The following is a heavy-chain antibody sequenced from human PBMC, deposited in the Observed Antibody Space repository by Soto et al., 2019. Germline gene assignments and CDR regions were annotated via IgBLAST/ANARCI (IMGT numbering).Heavy chain of an antibody. CDR1: GFTFLIFT. V-gene: IGHV3-21*01. CDR3: TRDASRDSSARGWFDP. Sequence: WGYLRLSCAACGFTFLIFTMNWVLQVPVNGLEWVSTISSNSAYIYYTDALRCRFTISRDNAKNSLHLQMNSLRAEDTAVYYCTRDASRDSSARGWFDPWGPGTLVTVSS. CDR2: ISSNSAYI. J-gene: IGHJ5*02. D-gene: IGHD6-13*01.